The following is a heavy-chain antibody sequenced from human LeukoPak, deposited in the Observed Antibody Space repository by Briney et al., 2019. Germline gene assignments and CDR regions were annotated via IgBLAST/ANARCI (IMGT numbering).Heavy chain of an antibody. CDR2: IYYGGST. V-gene: IGHV4-61*01. D-gene: IGHD6-19*01. CDR3: ARVLIAVAAFDY. J-gene: IGHJ4*02. Sequence: PSETLSLTCTVSGDSVSSGTYYWTWIRQPPGKGLVWIGYIYYGGSTNYSPSLKSRVTISVDTSKNQVSLNLSSVTSADAAVYYCARVLIAVAAFDYWGQGTLVTVSS. CDR1: GDSVSSGTYY.